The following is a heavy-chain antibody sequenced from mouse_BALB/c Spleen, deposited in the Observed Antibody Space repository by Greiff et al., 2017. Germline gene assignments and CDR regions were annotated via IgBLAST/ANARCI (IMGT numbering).Heavy chain of an antibody. Sequence: VQLQQSGAELVRPGSSVKISCKASGYAFSSYWMNWVNQRPGQGLEWIGQIYPGVGDTNYTGKFKGKATLTADKSSSTAYMQLSSLTSEDSAVYFCASEELLGTSYWYFDDWGAGTTVTVSS. D-gene: IGHD2-12*01. CDR3: ASEELLGTSYWYFDD. J-gene: IGHJ1*01. CDR1: GYAFSSYW. V-gene: IGHV1-80*01. CDR2: IYPGVGDT.